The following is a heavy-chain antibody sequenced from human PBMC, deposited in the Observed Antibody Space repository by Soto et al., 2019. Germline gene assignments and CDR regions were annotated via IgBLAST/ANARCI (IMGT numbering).Heavy chain of an antibody. J-gene: IGHJ6*02. Sequence: SETLSLTCAVSGGSITTSDYSWSWIRQPPGRGLEWIGSIYHTGATHYIPSLKSRLTMSLDKSKNHFSLDLSSVTAAGTALYYCVRERTIFGVAPGGGVDVWGQGTTVTVSS. CDR1: GGSITTSDYS. CDR3: VRERTIFGVAPGGGVDV. CDR2: IYHTGAT. D-gene: IGHD3-3*01. V-gene: IGHV4-30-2*01.